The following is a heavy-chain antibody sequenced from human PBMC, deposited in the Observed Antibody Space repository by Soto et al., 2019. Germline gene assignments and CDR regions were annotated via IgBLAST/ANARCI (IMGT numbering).Heavy chain of an antibody. Sequence: QVQLQESGPGLVKPSESLSLTYTVSGGSISSYYWSWIRQPPGKGLEWIGYIYYSESTNYNPSLKSRVIISVDTSNNQFPLRMSSVTAADTAVYYCARAYYDTSRYSLDPWGQGTLVTVSS. CDR3: ARAYYDTSRYSLDP. V-gene: IGHV4-59*01. J-gene: IGHJ5*02. D-gene: IGHD3-22*01. CDR2: IYYSEST. CDR1: GGSISSYY.